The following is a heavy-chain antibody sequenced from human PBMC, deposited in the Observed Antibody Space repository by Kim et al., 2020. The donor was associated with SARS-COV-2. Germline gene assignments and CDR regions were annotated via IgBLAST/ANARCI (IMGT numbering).Heavy chain of an antibody. V-gene: IGHV3-23*01. J-gene: IGHJ4*02. CDR1: GFTFSDYD. CDR2: ISASGGKT. CDR3: DASDY. Sequence: GGSLRLSCAVSGFTFSDYDMSWARQAPGKGLEWVSTISASGGKTHYADSVKGRFTISRDNSKNTLYLHMSSLRVEDTAVYYCDASDYWGQGTLVTSPQ.